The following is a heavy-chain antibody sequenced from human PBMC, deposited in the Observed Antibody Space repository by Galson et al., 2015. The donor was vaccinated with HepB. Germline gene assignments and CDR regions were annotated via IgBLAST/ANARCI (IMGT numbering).Heavy chain of an antibody. D-gene: IGHD6-19*01. CDR1: RFTFSNYV. Sequence: SLRLSCAASRFTFSNYVMNWVRQAPGKGLEWVSSISGSGGSTYYAGSVKGRFTISRDNSKNTLYLQMNSLRADDTAIYFCAKVFPEKTDGWYRQALYYFDSWGQGTRFTVSS. V-gene: IGHV3-23*01. CDR3: AKVFPEKTDGWYRQALYYFDS. J-gene: IGHJ4*02. CDR2: ISGSGGST.